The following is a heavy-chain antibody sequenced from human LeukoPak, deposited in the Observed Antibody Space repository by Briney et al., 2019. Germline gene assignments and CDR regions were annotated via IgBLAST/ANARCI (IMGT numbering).Heavy chain of an antibody. CDR3: ARAATWRGDWFDP. D-gene: IGHD1-26*01. CDR2: INPNSGGT. J-gene: IGHJ5*02. CDR1: GYTFTSNY. V-gene: IGHV1-2*02. Sequence: ASVKVSCKAFGYTFTSNYMHWVRQAPGQGLEWMGWINPNSGGTNYAQKFQGRVTMTRDTSISTAYMELSRLRSDDTAVYYCARAATWRGDWFDPWGQGTLVTVSS.